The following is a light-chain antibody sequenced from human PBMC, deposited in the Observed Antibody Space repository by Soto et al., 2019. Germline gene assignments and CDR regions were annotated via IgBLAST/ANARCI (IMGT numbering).Light chain of an antibody. CDR2: GAS. CDR1: QGVYRN. Sequence: EIVMTQSPATLSVSPVERATLTCMASQGVYRNLAWYQQKPGQAPRLLIYGASTRATGIPARFSGSGSGTEFTLTISSLQSEDFAVYYCQQYNNWPMWTFGQGTKVDIK. J-gene: IGKJ1*01. CDR3: QQYNNWPMWT. V-gene: IGKV3-15*01.